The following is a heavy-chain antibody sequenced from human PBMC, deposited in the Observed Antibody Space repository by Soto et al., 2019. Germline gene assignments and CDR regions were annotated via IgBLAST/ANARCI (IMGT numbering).Heavy chain of an antibody. D-gene: IGHD4-17*01. CDR1: GGSISSGGYY. V-gene: IGHV4-31*03. Sequence: PSETLSLTCTVSGGSISSGGYYWSWIRQHPGKGLEWIGYIYYSGSTYYNPSLKSRVTISVDTSKNQFPLKLSSVTAADTAVYYCARDGLTTVVTPAWGQGTLVTVS. J-gene: IGHJ4*02. CDR3: ARDGLTTVVTPA. CDR2: IYYSGST.